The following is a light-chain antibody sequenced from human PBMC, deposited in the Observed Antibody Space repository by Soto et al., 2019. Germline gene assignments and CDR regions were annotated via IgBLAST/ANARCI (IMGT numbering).Light chain of an antibody. CDR3: QKYNSAPHT. Sequence: DIQMTQSPSSLSASVGDRVTMTCRASQGISNFLAWYQQKPGKVPKILIYAASTLQSGVPSRFSGSGSGTDFTRTITSLQPEDVATYYCQKYNSAPHTFGGGTKVEIK. CDR1: QGISNF. V-gene: IGKV1-27*01. J-gene: IGKJ4*01. CDR2: AAS.